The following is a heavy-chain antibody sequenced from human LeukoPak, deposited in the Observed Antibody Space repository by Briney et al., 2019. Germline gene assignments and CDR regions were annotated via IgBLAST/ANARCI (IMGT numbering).Heavy chain of an antibody. Sequence: ASVTVSCKASGYTFTSYGISWVRQAPGQGLEWMGWISAYNGNTNYSQKLQGRVTITTDTSTSTAYMELRSLRSDDTAVYYCARADILRYFDWLDWGQGTLVSVSS. J-gene: IGHJ4*02. D-gene: IGHD3-9*01. CDR3: ARADILRYFDWLD. V-gene: IGHV1-18*04. CDR1: GYTFTSYG. CDR2: ISAYNGNT.